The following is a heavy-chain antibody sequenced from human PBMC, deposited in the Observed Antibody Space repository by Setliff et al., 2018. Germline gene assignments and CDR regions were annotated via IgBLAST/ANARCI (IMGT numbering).Heavy chain of an antibody. D-gene: IGHD3-22*01. V-gene: IGHV4-39*07. J-gene: IGHJ3*02. CDR2: IYYSGST. Sequence: TLSLPCTVSGGSISSSSYYWGWIRQSPGKGLEWIGSIYYSGSTYYNPSLKSRVTISVDTSKNQFSLKLSSVTAADTAVYYCARGRGISMIVVVTHDAFDIWGQGTMVTVSS. CDR3: ARGRGISMIVVVTHDAFDI. CDR1: GGSISSSSYY.